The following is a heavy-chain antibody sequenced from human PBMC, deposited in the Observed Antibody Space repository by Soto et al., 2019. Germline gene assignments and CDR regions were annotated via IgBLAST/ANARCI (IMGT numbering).Heavy chain of an antibody. CDR3: VRHVRGYYYYMDV. D-gene: IGHD3-10*02. J-gene: IGHJ6*03. CDR1: GGSISNSSYF. CDR2: AHYSGST. V-gene: IGHV4-39*01. Sequence: QLRLQESGPGLVKPSETLSLTCTVSGGSISNSSYFWGWIRQPPGKGLEWIGSAHYSGSTYYTPSHKSRVTISVDTSKNQCSLELTSVTAADTAVFYCVRHVRGYYYYMDVWGTGTTVTVSS.